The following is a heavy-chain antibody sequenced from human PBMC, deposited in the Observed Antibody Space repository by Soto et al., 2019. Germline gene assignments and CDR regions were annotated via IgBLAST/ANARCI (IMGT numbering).Heavy chain of an antibody. J-gene: IGHJ6*04. D-gene: IGHD1-1*01. CDR2: IYYRSKWFH. CDR1: GDSVSSNGAC. V-gene: IGHV6-1*01. CDR3: ARANCSDGNCLDGRDF. Sequence: SQTLSLTCVISGDSVSSNGACWNWIRQSPSRGLQWLGRIYYRSKWFHDYAASVESRMAINPDTSRNQFSLRLNYVTPEDTAVYYCARANCSDGNCLDGRDFWGKGTTVTVSS.